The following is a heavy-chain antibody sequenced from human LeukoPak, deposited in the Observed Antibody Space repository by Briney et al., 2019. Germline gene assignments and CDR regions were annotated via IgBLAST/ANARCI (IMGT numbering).Heavy chain of an antibody. CDR2: IYYSGST. CDR3: ARRGSSWYFDI. CDR1: GGSISSYY. D-gene: IGHD6-13*01. Sequence: SETLSLTCTVSGGSISSYYWSWIRQPPGKGLEWIGYIYYSGSTNYNPSLESRVTISVDTSKNQFSLKLHSVTAADTAVYYCARRGSSWYFDIWGQGTMVTVSS. V-gene: IGHV4-59*08. J-gene: IGHJ3*02.